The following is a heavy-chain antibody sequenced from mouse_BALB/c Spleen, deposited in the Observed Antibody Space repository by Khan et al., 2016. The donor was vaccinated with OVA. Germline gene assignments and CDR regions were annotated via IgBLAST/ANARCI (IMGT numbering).Heavy chain of an antibody. V-gene: IGHV1S132*01. CDR2: IFPGTGTT. D-gene: IGHD2-1*01. CDR3: ARGYFGNYEFAY. J-gene: IGHJ3*01. CDR1: GYTFTSYW. Sequence: QVQLQQSGAELVKPGASVKLSCKTSGYTFTSYWIQWVKQRPGQGLGWIGEIFPGTGTTYYNENFKGKATMTIDTPSTTAYMQLSSLTSDDSAVYFCARGYFGNYEFAYWGQGTLVTVSS.